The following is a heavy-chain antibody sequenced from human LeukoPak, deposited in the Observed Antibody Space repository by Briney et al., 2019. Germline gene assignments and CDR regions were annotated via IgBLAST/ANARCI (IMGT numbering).Heavy chain of an antibody. CDR1: GFTFITST. Sequence: SVKVSCKASGFTFITSTIRWVRQARGQRLEWIGWIVVGSGNTNYAQKFQERVTIARDMSTSTAYMELSSLRSEDTAVYYCATGVMRLWSGYPTFDYWGRGTLVTVSS. D-gene: IGHD3-3*01. J-gene: IGHJ4*02. V-gene: IGHV1-58*02. CDR2: IVVGSGNT. CDR3: ATGVMRLWSGYPTFDY.